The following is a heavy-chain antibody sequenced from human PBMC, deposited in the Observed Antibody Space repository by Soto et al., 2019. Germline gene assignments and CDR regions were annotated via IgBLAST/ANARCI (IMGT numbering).Heavy chain of an antibody. V-gene: IGHV1-18*04. CDR1: GYTFTSYG. CDR2: ISAYNGNT. CDR3: AREGXIRGVIIDVYYYYGMDV. D-gene: IGHD3-10*01. Sequence: ASVKVSCKASGYTFTSYGISWVRQAPGQGLEWMGWISAYNGNTNYAQKLQGRVTMTTDTSTSTAYMELRSLRSDDTAVYYCAREGXIRGVIIDVYYYYGMDVWGQGTTVTVSS. J-gene: IGHJ6*02.